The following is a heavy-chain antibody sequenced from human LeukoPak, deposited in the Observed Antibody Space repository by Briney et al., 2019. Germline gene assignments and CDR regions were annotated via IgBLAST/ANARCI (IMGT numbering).Heavy chain of an antibody. V-gene: IGHV1-2*02. D-gene: IGHD3-10*01. CDR2: INPNSGGT. CDR1: GYTFTGYY. Sequence: ASVKVSCKASGYTFTGYYMHWVRQAPGQGLEWMGGINPNSGGTNYAQKFQGRVTMTRDTSIGTAYMELSRLRSDDTAVYYCARGVGHRGQEHRYVYYFDYWGQGPMVTVSS. J-gene: IGHJ4*02. CDR3: ARGVGHRGQEHRYVYYFDY.